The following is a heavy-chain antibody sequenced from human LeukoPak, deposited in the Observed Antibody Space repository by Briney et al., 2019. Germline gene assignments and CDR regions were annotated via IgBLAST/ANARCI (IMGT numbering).Heavy chain of an antibody. J-gene: IGHJ6*03. V-gene: IGHV3-30*03. CDR3: ARDQGAAHYYHYMDV. D-gene: IGHD2-15*01. CDR1: GFTFSSYS. Sequence: GGSLRLSCAASGFTFSSYSMNWVRQAPGKGLEWVAVISYDGSNKYYVDSVKGRFTISRDNSKNTLYLQMNSLRAEDTAVYYCARDQGAAHYYHYMDVWGKGTTVTVSS. CDR2: ISYDGSNK.